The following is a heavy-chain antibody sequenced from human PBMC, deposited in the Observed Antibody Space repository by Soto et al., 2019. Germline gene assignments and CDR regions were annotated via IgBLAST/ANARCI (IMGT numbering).Heavy chain of an antibody. Sequence: CESLTVSCRVSEYSFTRYWIRWVPQMPGKGLEGMGIIYPGDSDTRYSPSFQGQVTISADKSISTAYLQWSSLKASDTAMYYCARGLPLVAAGTTGDYWGQGTLVT. CDR3: ARGLPLVAAGTTGDY. V-gene: IGHV5-51*01. J-gene: IGHJ4*02. CDR2: IYPGDSDT. CDR1: EYSFTRYW. D-gene: IGHD6-13*01.